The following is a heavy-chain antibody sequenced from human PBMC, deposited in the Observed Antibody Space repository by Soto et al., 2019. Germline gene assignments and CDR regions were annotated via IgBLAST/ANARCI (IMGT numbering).Heavy chain of an antibody. V-gene: IGHV3-9*01. CDR3: AKDMRGGSSSSRYYYGLDV. J-gene: IGHJ6*02. D-gene: IGHD6-13*01. CDR2: ISWNSGTI. Sequence: EVQLVESGGGLVQPGRSLRLSCAASGFTFDDYAMHWVRQAPGKGLEWVSGISWNSGTIVYADSVKGRITISRDNAKNSLYLQRNSLRGEDTALYYCAKDMRGGSSSSRYYYGLDVWGQGTTVTVSS. CDR1: GFTFDDYA.